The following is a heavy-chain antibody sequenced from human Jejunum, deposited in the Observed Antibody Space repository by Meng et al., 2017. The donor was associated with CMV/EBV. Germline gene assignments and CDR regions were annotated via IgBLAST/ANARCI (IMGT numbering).Heavy chain of an antibody. J-gene: IGHJ4*02. CDR2: INSDGSIT. V-gene: IGHV3-74*01. CDR3: AKYGRNRNWNYGEMDY. CDR1: TLSSYY. Sequence: TLSSYYMHWVRPAPGKGLVWVSRINSDGSITYYADSLKGRFTISRDNSENTLYLQMDGLTADDTAVYYCAKYGRNRNWNYGEMDYWGQGTLVTVSS. D-gene: IGHD1-7*01.